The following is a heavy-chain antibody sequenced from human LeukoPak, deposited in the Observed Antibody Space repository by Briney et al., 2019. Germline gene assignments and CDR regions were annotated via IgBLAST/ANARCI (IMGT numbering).Heavy chain of an antibody. CDR3: ARDLGGGWFDP. CDR2: ITTSGST. CDR1: GGSISSYY. D-gene: IGHD3-10*01. V-gene: IGHV4-4*07. J-gene: IGHJ5*02. Sequence: KPSETLSLTCTVSGGSISSYYWSWIRQPAGSALEWIGRITTSGSTNYNPSLKSRLTMSVDTSKNQFSLKLSSVTAADTAVFYCARDLGGGWFDPWGQGTLVTVSS.